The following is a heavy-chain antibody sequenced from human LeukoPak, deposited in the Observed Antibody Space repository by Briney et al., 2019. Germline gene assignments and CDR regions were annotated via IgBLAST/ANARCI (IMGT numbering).Heavy chain of an antibody. V-gene: IGHV1-69*13. D-gene: IGHD3-22*01. J-gene: IGHJ4*02. Sequence: ASVKVSCKASGGTFSSYAISWVRQAPGQGLEWMGGIIPIFGTANYAQKFQGRVTITADESTSTAYMELSSLRFEDTAVYYCARGQYYYDSTLNPDRFDYWGQGTLVTVSS. CDR3: ARGQYYYDSTLNPDRFDY. CDR2: IIPIFGTA. CDR1: GGTFSSYA.